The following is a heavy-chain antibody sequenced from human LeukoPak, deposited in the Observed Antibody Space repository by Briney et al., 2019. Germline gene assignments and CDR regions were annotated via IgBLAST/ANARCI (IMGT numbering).Heavy chain of an antibody. CDR1: GGSMRSNY. Sequence: SETLSLTCTVSGGSMRSNYWSLIRQPPGKGLEWIGNIYYSGSTNYNPSLKSRVTISIDPSKNQFSLKLSSVTAADTAIYYCVKDNGRWFDPWGQGTLVIVPS. J-gene: IGHJ5*02. CDR3: VKDNGRWFDP. V-gene: IGHV4-59*01. D-gene: IGHD1-26*01. CDR2: IYYSGST.